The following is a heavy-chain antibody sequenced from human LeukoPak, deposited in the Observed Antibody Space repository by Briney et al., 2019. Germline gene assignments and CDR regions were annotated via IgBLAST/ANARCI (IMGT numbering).Heavy chain of an antibody. CDR2: IIPIFGTA. Sequence: SVKVSCKASGGTFSSYAISWVRQAPGQGLEWMGGIIPIFGTANYAQKFQGRVTITTDESTITAYMELSSLRSEDTAVYYCAREGYSSPPFDYWGQGTLVTVSS. V-gene: IGHV1-69*05. CDR1: GGTFSSYA. CDR3: AREGYSSPPFDY. D-gene: IGHD6-13*01. J-gene: IGHJ4*02.